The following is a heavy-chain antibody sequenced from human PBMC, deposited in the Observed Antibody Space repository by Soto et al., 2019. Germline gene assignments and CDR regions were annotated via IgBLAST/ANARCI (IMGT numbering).Heavy chain of an antibody. CDR2: ISGSGGST. CDR1: GFTFSSYA. J-gene: IGHJ4*02. Sequence: GGSLRLSCAASGFTFSSYAMSWVRQAPGKGLEWVSAISGSGGSTYYADSVKGRFTISRDNSKNTLYLQMNSLRAEDTAVYYCAKDPPHYCSGGSCYDYWGQGTLVTVSS. D-gene: IGHD2-15*01. V-gene: IGHV3-23*01. CDR3: AKDPPHYCSGGSCYDY.